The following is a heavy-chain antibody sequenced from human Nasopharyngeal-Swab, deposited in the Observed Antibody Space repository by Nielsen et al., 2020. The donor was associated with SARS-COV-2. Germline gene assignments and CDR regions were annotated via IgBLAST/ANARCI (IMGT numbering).Heavy chain of an antibody. J-gene: IGHJ6*02. V-gene: IGHV4-34*01. D-gene: IGHD3-10*01. CDR3: ARGFSALLWFGELFKSYGMDV. CDR1: GGSFSGYY. CDR2: IKHSGST. Sequence: SQTLSLTCAVYGGSFSGYYWSWIRPPPGKGLEWIGEIKHSGSTNYNPSLKSRVTISVDTSKNQFSLKLSSVTAADTAVYYCARGFSALLWFGELFKSYGMDVWGQGTTVTVSS.